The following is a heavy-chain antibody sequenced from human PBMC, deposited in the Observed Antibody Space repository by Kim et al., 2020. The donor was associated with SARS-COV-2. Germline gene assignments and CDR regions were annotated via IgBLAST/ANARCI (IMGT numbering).Heavy chain of an antibody. CDR3: ARGSHQDYSNYGRYGMDV. J-gene: IGHJ6*02. CDR1: GYTFTSYA. CDR2: INTNTGNP. V-gene: IGHV7-4-1*02. Sequence: ASVKVSCKASGYTFTSYAMNWVRQAPGQGLEWMGWINTNTGNPTYAQGFTGRFVFSLDTSASTAYLQISSLKAEDTAVYYCARGSHQDYSNYGRYGMDVWGQGTTVTVSS. D-gene: IGHD4-4*01.